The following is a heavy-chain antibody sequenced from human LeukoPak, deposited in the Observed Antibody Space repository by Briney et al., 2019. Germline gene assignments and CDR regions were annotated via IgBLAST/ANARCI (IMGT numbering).Heavy chain of an antibody. Sequence: PGGSLRLSCAASGFTFSSYGMHWFRQAPGKGLEWVAFIRYDGSNKYYADSVKGRFTISRDNSKNTLYLQMNSLRAEDTAVYYCAKDGGGYGDSFDYWGQGTLATVSS. CDR3: AKDGGGYGDSFDY. J-gene: IGHJ4*02. V-gene: IGHV3-30*02. CDR1: GFTFSSYG. D-gene: IGHD4-17*01. CDR2: IRYDGSNK.